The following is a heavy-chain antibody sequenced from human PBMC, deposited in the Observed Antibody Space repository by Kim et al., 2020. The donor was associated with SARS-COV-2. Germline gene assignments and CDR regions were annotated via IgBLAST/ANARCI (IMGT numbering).Heavy chain of an antibody. J-gene: IGHJ4*02. V-gene: IGHV3-9*01. CDR3: AKDLGTTVTTGGVY. D-gene: IGHD4-17*01. Sequence: ANSVKGRFTNSRDNAKNSQYLRMNSLRAEDTALYYCAKDLGTTVTTGGVYWGQGTLVTVSS.